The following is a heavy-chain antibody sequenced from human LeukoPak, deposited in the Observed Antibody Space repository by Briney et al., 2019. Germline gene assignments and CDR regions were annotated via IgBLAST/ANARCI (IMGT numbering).Heavy chain of an antibody. CDR3: ARVYLERLTAGYFDH. CDR2: IKYDGSHK. CDR1: GLTFTNYD. J-gene: IGHJ4*02. Sequence: PGGSLRLSCGASGLTFTNYDVHWVRQAPGMGLEWVSFIKYDGSHKFYSDSVQGRFIISRDNSKSTLYLQMNSLRDDDSAAYFCARVYLERLTAGYFDHWGQGTQVTVSP. D-gene: IGHD2-8*01. V-gene: IGHV3-30*02.